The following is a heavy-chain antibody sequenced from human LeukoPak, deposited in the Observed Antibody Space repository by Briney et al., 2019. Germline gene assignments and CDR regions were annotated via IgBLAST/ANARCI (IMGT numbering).Heavy chain of an antibody. CDR1: GGSFSGYY. CDR2: INHSGST. V-gene: IGHV4-34*01. J-gene: IGHJ4*02. Sequence: SETLSLTCAVYGGSFSGYYWSWIRQPPGKGLEWIGEINHSGSTNYNPSLKSRVTISVDTSKNQFSLKLSSVTAADTAVYHCARRAGELDYWGQGTLVTVSS. CDR3: ARRAGELDY.